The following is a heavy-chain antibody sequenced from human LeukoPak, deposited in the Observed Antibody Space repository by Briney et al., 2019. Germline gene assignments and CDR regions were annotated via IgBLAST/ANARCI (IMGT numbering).Heavy chain of an antibody. J-gene: IGHJ4*02. CDR1: GHTFGNYY. Sequence: ASVKVSCKASGHTFGNYYLHWVRQAPGQGLEWMGWISPNNGDTNYAQKFQGRVTLTWDTSFNTAYMDLSRLTSDDTAIYYCARENYGGDFGYWGQGALVTVSS. CDR2: ISPNNGDT. D-gene: IGHD4-23*01. V-gene: IGHV1-2*02. CDR3: ARENYGGDFGY.